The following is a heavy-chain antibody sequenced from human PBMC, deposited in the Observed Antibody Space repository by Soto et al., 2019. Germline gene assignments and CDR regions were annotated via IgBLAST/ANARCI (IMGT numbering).Heavy chain of an antibody. V-gene: IGHV4-30-4*01. CDR1: GDSINSADYY. D-gene: IGHD6-13*01. J-gene: IGHJ5*02. CDR2: IYYSGST. CDR3: ARDRGSSWMYKWFDP. Sequence: SETLSLTCTVSGDSINSADYYWSWIRQPPGKGLEWIGHIYYSGSTYYTPSLKSRVTISIDTSKNQFSLKMTSVTAADTAVYYCARDRGSSWMYKWFDPWGQGTQVTVSS.